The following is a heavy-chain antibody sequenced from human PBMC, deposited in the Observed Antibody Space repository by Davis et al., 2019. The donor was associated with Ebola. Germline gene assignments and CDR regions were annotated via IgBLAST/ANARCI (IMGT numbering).Heavy chain of an antibody. CDR1: GGSISSSSYY. CDR2: IKQDGSEK. J-gene: IGHJ4*02. CDR3: ARDRYGYSSGSLDY. Sequence: ETLSLTCTVSGGSISSSSYYWGWIRQAPGKGLEWVANIKQDGSEKYYVDSVKGRFTISRDNSKNTLYLQMNSLRAEDTAVYYCARDRYGYSSGSLDYWGQGTLVTVSS. D-gene: IGHD6-19*01. V-gene: IGHV3-7*01.